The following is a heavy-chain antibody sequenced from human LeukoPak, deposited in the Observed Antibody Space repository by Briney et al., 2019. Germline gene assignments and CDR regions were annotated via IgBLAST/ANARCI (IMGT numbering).Heavy chain of an antibody. CDR1: GFTFSSYI. D-gene: IGHD4-17*01. CDR3: ARDRTAAFDI. CDR2: ISSSSSYI. J-gene: IGHJ3*02. Sequence: GGSLRLSCAASGFTFSSYIMNWVRQAPGKGLEWVSSISSSSSYIYYADSVKGRFTISRDNAKNSLYLQMNSLRAEDTAVYYCARDRTAAFDIWGQGTMVTVSS. V-gene: IGHV3-21*01.